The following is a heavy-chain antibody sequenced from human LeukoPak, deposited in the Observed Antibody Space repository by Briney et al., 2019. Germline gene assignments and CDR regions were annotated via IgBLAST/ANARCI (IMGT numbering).Heavy chain of an antibody. CDR1: GSTFTSCD. D-gene: IGHD6-19*01. Sequence: ASVTVSCNASGSTFTSCDINWVWLATAQGLERIGWMNPNSGNTGYGQSFQGRVTMTRDNSISTAYMELSNLRSEDTAIYYCTRGSSGRRDYWGQGTLVTVSS. V-gene: IGHV1-8*01. J-gene: IGHJ4*02. CDR2: MNPNSGNT. CDR3: TRGSSGRRDY.